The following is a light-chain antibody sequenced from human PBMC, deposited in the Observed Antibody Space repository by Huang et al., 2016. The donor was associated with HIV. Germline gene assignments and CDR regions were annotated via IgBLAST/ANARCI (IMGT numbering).Light chain of an antibody. Sequence: DIQMTQSPSSLSTSVGDTVTITCRASQGMSNFLAWYQQKPGKVPNLLSYSASTFPSGVPCRFVGSGSGTHFTLTIRSLQPEDVATYYCQKYNNAPYTFGQGTKLEIK. CDR2: SAS. CDR3: QKYNNAPYT. J-gene: IGKJ2*01. CDR1: QGMSNF. V-gene: IGKV1-27*01.